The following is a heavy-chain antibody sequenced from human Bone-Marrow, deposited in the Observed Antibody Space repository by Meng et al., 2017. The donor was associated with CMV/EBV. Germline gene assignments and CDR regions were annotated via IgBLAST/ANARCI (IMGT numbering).Heavy chain of an antibody. V-gene: IGHV1-2*02. J-gene: IGHJ4*02. D-gene: IGHD4-11*01. CDR2: INPNSGGT. CDR1: GYTFTGYY. CDR3: ARGRTVTFPNFGY. Sequence: ASVKVSCKASGYTFTGYYMHWVRQAPGQGLEWMGWINPNSGGTNYAQKFQGRVTMTRDTSISTAYMELSRLRSDDTAVYYCARGRTVTFPNFGYWGQGTLVTVSS.